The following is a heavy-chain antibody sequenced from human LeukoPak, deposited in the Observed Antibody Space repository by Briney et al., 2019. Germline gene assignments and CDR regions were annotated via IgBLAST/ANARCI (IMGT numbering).Heavy chain of an antibody. V-gene: IGHV3-30*02. J-gene: IGHJ4*02. CDR2: IRYDGSNK. D-gene: IGHD2-2*01. CDR3: AKMSPYQLLPDY. CDR1: GFTFSSYG. Sequence: GGSLRLSCAASGFTFSSYGMHWVRQAPGKGLEWVAFIRYDGSNKYYADSVKGRFTISRDNSKNTLYLQMNSLRAEDTAVYYCAKMSPYQLLPDYWGQGTLVTVSS.